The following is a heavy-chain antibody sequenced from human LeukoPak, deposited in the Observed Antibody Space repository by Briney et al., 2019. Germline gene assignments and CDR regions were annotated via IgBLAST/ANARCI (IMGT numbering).Heavy chain of an antibody. CDR1: GGSISSGGYS. J-gene: IGHJ6*02. CDR3: ARNYYDSSGYYFRYYYGMDV. D-gene: IGHD3-22*01. CDR2: IYHSGST. V-gene: IGHV4-30-2*01. Sequence: SETLSLTCAVSGGSISSGGYSWSWIRHPPGKGLEWIGYIYHSGSTYYNPSLKSRVTISVDTSKNQFSLKLSSVTAADTAVYYCARNYYDSSGYYFRYYYGMDVWGQGTTVTVSS.